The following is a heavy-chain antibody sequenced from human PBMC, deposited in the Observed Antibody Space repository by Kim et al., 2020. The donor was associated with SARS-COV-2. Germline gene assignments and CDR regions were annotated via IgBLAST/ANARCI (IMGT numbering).Heavy chain of an antibody. CDR1: GFTFSTYG. Sequence: GGSLRLSCAASGFTFSTYGMHWVRQAPGKGLEWVALISYDGSNKYYADSVKGRFTISRDTSKNTLYLQMNSLRAEDTAVYYCAKDRLLRYFDWLPTYHF. CDR2: ISYDGSNK. CDR3: AKDRLLRYFDWLPTYHF. J-gene: IGHJ4*01. D-gene: IGHD3-9*01. V-gene: IGHV3-30*18.